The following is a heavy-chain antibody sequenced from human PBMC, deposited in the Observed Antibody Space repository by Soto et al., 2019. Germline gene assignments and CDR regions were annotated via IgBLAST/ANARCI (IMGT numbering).Heavy chain of an antibody. CDR1: GFSLSTTGVG. V-gene: IGHV2-5*01. D-gene: IGHD6-13*01. CDR3: AHRGGAAVGLYYFDY. J-gene: IGHJ4*02. CDR2: IYWHDDK. Sequence: SGPTLVNPTETLTLTCTFSGFSLSTTGVGVSWIRQPPRKALEWLALIYWHDDKRYSPSLKSRLTITKDTSKNQVVLTMTNMDPVDTATYYCAHRGGAAVGLYYFDYWGQGALVTVSS.